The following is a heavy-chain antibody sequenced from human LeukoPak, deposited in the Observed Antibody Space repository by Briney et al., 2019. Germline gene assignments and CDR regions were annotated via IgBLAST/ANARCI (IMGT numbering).Heavy chain of an antibody. D-gene: IGHD1-7*01. CDR3: ASDMRTGTTSPYYYMDV. V-gene: IGHV1-69*06. CDR2: IIPIFGTA. J-gene: IGHJ6*03. Sequence: GASVKVSCKASGGTFRSYAISWVRQAPGQGLEWMGRIIPIFGTANYAQKFQGRVTITADKSTSTAYMELSSLRSEDTAVYYCASDMRTGTTSPYYYMDVWGKGTTVTVSS. CDR1: GGTFRSYA.